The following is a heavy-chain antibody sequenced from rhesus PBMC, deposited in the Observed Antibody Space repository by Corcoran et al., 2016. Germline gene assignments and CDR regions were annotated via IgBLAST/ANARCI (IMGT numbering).Heavy chain of an antibody. D-gene: IGHD2-21*01. CDR1: GGSISDSYR. J-gene: IGHJ4*01. V-gene: IGHV4S10*01. CDR3: ARDEYCTGSGCYERFDY. CDR2: IYGSSTRT. Sequence: QVQLQESGPGVVKPSETLSLTCAVSGGSISDSYRWSWIRQPPGKGLEWCGYIYGSSTRTNYNPTLKSSGTITKDTSKKQVSLKLSSVTAADTAVYYCARDEYCTGSGCYERFDYWGQGVLVTVSS.